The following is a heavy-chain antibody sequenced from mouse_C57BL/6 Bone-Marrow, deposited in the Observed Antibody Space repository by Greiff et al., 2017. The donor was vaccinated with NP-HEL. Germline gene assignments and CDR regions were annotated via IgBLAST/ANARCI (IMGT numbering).Heavy chain of an antibody. D-gene: IGHD1-1*01. CDR1: GYTFTSYW. CDR3: ARRDYGSSHWYIDV. J-gene: IGHJ1*03. Sequence: QVQLQQPGAELVMPGASVKLSCKASGYTFTSYWMHWVKQRPGQGLEWIGEIDPSDSYTNYNQKFKGKSTLTVDKSSSTAYMQLSSLTSEDSAVYYCARRDYGSSHWYIDVWGTGTTVTVSS. V-gene: IGHV1-69*01. CDR2: IDPSDSYT.